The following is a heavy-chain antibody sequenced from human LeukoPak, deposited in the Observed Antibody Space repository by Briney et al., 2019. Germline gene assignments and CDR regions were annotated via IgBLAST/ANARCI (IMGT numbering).Heavy chain of an antibody. Sequence: GRSLRLSCAASGFTFSSYAMHRVRQAPGKGLEWVAVISYDGSNKYYADSVKGRFTISRDNSKNTLYLQMNSLRAEDTAVYYCAREYGSSGWYYYYGMDVWGQGTTVTVSS. CDR1: GFTFSSYA. CDR2: ISYDGSNK. D-gene: IGHD6-19*01. J-gene: IGHJ6*02. CDR3: AREYGSSGWYYYYGMDV. V-gene: IGHV3-30*04.